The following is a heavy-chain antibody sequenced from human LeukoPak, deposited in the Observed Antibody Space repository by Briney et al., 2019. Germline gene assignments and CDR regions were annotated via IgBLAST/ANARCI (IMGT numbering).Heavy chain of an antibody. V-gene: IGHV3-66*01. D-gene: IGHD6-19*01. Sequence: GGSLRLSCAASGFTVSSNYMSWVRQAPGKGLEWVSVIYSGGSTYYADSVKGRFTISRDNSKNTLYLQMNSLRAEDTAVYYCAREWLAHNWFDPWGQGTPVTVSS. J-gene: IGHJ5*02. CDR3: AREWLAHNWFDP. CDR1: GFTVSSNY. CDR2: IYSGGST.